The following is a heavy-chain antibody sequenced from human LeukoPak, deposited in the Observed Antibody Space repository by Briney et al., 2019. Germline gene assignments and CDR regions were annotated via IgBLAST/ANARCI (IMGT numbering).Heavy chain of an antibody. CDR3: ARADIVVVPAAIFAFDI. CDR2: ISAYNGNT. V-gene: IGHV1-18*01. Sequence: ASVKVSCKASGYTFTSCGISWVRQAPGQGLEWMGWISAYNGNTNYAQKLQGRVTMTTDTSTSTAYMELRSLRSDDTAVYYCARADIVVVPAAIFAFDIWGQGTMVTVSS. D-gene: IGHD2-2*01. CDR1: GYTFTSCG. J-gene: IGHJ3*02.